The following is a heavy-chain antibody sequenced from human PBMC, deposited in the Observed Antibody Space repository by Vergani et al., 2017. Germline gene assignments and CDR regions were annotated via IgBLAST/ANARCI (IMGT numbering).Heavy chain of an antibody. J-gene: IGHJ6*03. CDR1: GGTFSSYA. Sequence: QVQLVQSGAEVKKPGSSVKVSCKASGGTFSSYAISWVRQAPGQGLEWMGGIIPIFGTANYAQKFQGRVTITADESTSTAYMELSSLRSEDTAVYYCARVKTTVTTQDRHYYYYYYMYVWGKGTTVTVSS. CDR2: IIPIFGTA. D-gene: IGHD4-17*01. V-gene: IGHV1-69*01. CDR3: ARVKTTVTTQDRHYYYYYYMYV.